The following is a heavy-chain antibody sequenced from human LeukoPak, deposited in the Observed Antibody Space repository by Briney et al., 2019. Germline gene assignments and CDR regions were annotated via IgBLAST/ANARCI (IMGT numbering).Heavy chain of an antibody. V-gene: IGHV1-8*01. CDR1: GYGFSSHD. CDR3: VRAPLLRGLVGYYFDS. J-gene: IGHJ4*02. Sequence: ASVKVSCKASGYGFSSHDINWVRQAPGQGLGWMGWMNPKSGNTDHAQKFQGRVTMSRNTSISVAYLELSSLRSEDTAVYFCVRAPLLRGLVGYYFDSWGQGTPVTVFS. D-gene: IGHD3-16*02. CDR2: MNPKSGNT.